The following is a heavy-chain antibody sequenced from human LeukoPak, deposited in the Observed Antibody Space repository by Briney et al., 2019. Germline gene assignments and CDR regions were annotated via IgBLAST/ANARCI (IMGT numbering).Heavy chain of an antibody. D-gene: IGHD4-23*01. V-gene: IGHV3-53*01. CDR2: IYSGGST. Sequence: GGSLRLSCAASGFTVSSNYMSWVRQAPGKGLEWVSVIYSGGSTYYSDSVKGRVTISRDNSRNTLYIQMNSLRAEDTAVYYCARGGVSGGNSYYYYGMDVWGQGTTVTVSS. CDR3: ARGGVSGGNSYYYYGMDV. J-gene: IGHJ6*02. CDR1: GFTVSSNY.